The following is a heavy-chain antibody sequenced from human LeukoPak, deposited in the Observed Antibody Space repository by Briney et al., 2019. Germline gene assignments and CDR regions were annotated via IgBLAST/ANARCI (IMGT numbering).Heavy chain of an antibody. Sequence: AGGSLRLSCAASGFTFSSYSMNWVRQAPGKGLEWVSGINWNGGSTGYADSVKGRFTISRDNAKNSLYLQMNSLRAEDMALYYCARGSRRGGSYFSHLDGGYYYYMDVWGKGTTVTVSS. V-gene: IGHV3-20*04. D-gene: IGHD1-26*01. CDR2: INWNGGST. J-gene: IGHJ6*03. CDR1: GFTFSSYS. CDR3: ARGSRRGGSYFSHLDGGYYYYMDV.